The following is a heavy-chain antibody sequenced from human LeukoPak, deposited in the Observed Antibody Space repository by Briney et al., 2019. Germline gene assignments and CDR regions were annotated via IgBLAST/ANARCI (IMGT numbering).Heavy chain of an antibody. J-gene: IGHJ5*02. Sequence: GGSLRLSCAASGFTFSYYEMIWVRQAPGKGLEWVSYITGGSTTKNYADSVKGRFTISRDNAKNSLYLQMNSLRAEDTAVYYCAKQITTGWFDPWGQGTLVTVSS. V-gene: IGHV3-48*03. CDR2: ITGGSTTK. D-gene: IGHD1-14*01. CDR1: GFTFSYYE. CDR3: AKQITTGWFDP.